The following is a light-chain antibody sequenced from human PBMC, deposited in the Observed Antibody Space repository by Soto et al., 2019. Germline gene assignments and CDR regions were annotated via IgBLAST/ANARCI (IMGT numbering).Light chain of an antibody. CDR3: QQYYNTPFT. CDR1: QSVLSSSNNKNY. CDR2: WAS. Sequence: DIVMTQSPDSLAVSLGERATINCKSSQSVLSSSNNKNYLAWYQQKSGQPPKVLIYWASTRESGVPDRFIGSGSGTYFTLTISSLQAEDVAVYYCQQYYNTPFTFGGGTKVEIK. V-gene: IGKV4-1*01. J-gene: IGKJ4*01.